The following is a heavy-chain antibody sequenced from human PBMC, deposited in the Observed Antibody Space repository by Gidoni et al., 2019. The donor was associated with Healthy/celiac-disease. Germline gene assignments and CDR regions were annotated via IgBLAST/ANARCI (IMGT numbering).Heavy chain of an antibody. CDR1: GYTFTSYY. V-gene: IGHV1-46*01. Sequence: QVQLVQSGAEVKKPGASVKVSCKASGYTFTSYYMHWVRQAPGQGLEWMGIINPSGGSTSYAQKFQGRVTMTRDTSTSTVYMELSSLRSEDTAVYYCARDGRGGYSGYDGPMNWFDPWGQGTLVTVSS. D-gene: IGHD5-12*01. CDR3: ARDGRGGYSGYDGPMNWFDP. CDR2: INPSGGST. J-gene: IGHJ5*01.